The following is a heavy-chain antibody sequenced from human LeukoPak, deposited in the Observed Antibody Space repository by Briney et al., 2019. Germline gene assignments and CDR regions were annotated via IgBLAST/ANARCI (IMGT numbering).Heavy chain of an antibody. V-gene: IGHV3-21*01. CDR1: GFTFSSYS. J-gene: IGHJ5*02. CDR3: ASRADFWSGYYEGWFDP. D-gene: IGHD3-3*01. Sequence: GGSLRLSCAASGFTFSSYSMNWVRQAPGKGLEWVSSISSSSSYIYYADSVKGRFTISRDNAKNSLYLQMNSLRAEDTAVYYCASRADFWSGYYEGWFDPWGQGTLVTVSS. CDR2: ISSSSSYI.